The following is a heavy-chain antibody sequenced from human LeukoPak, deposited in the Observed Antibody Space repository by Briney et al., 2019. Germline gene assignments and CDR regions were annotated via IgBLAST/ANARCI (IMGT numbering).Heavy chain of an antibody. Sequence: SETLSLTCTVSGGSVSSGSYYWSWIRQPPGKGLEWIGYIYYTGTTKYNPSLKSRATISLDTSKNQFSLKLTSVTAADTALFFCARGHDIDVWGQGTTVTVSS. V-gene: IGHV4-61*01. CDR1: GGSVSSGSYY. CDR3: ARGHDIDV. J-gene: IGHJ6*02. CDR2: IYYTGTT.